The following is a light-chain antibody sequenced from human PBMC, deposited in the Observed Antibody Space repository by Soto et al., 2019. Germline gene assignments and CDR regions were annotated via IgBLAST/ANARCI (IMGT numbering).Light chain of an antibody. CDR2: EGN. CDR1: SFDVGSYNL. V-gene: IGLV2-23*01. CDR3: CSYAGSTYV. Sequence: QCALTQPASVSGSPGQSITISCTGTSFDVGSYNLVSWYQQYPGKAPKLMIYEGNKRPSGVSNRFSGSKSGNTASLTISGLQAEDEADYYCCSYAGSTYVFGTGTKLTAL. J-gene: IGLJ1*01.